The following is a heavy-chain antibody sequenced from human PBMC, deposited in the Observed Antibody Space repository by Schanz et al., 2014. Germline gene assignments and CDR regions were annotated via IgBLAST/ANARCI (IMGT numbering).Heavy chain of an antibody. V-gene: IGHV1-2*02. Sequence: QVLLVQSGAEVKQPGASVKVSCKASGYTFTGYYIHWVRQAPGQGFEWMGWINPLSGATDYAPTXXXXXPRNRDTSISTAYMEVTRLVSSDTAVYYCARRGPNCSNNACYHGWFDPWGQGTLVTVSS. CDR3: ARRGPNCSNNACYHGWFDP. CDR1: GYTFTGYY. D-gene: IGHD4-4*01. J-gene: IGHJ5*02. CDR2: INPLSGAT.